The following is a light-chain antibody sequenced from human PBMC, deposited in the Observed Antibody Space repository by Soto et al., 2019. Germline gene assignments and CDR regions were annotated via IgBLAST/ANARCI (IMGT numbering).Light chain of an antibody. Sequence: EIVMTQSPGNLSMSPGERATRSSRASQSVSSYLAWYQQKPGQAPRLLIYGASTRATGIPARFSGSGSGTDFTLTISSLEPEDFAVYYCQQRSNWPWTFGQGNKVDIK. J-gene: IGKJ1*01. CDR3: QQRSNWPWT. CDR2: GAS. CDR1: QSVSSY. V-gene: IGKV3-11*01.